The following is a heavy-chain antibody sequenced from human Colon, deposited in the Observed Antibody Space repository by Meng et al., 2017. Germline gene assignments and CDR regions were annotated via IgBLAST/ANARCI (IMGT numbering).Heavy chain of an antibody. CDR3: ARHLGWEFDY. CDR2: IDLSGKT. D-gene: IGHD6-19*01. V-gene: IGHV4-4*02. CDR1: GVSITSSNW. J-gene: IGHJ4*02. Sequence: QVQLPELGPGVVNASGTLSPTCAVSGVSITSSNWWSWVRQAQGKGMEWIGQIDLSGKTDYNPSLKSRVTISLDKSMNQLFLEVYFVTAADTAIYYCARHLGWEFDYWGPGNLVTVSS.